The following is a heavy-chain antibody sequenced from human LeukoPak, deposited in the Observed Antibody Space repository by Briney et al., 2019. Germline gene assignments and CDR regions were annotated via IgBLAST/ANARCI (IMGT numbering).Heavy chain of an antibody. D-gene: IGHD2-2*01. CDR1: GYSFTSYW. Sequence: GESLKISCKGSGYSFTSYWIGWVRQMPGKGLEWMGIIYPGDSDTRYSPSFQGQVTISADKSISTAYLQWSSLKTSDTAMYYCARLNIVVVPAATGYYFDYWGQGTLVTVSS. CDR3: ARLNIVVVPAATGYYFDY. J-gene: IGHJ4*02. V-gene: IGHV5-51*01. CDR2: IYPGDSDT.